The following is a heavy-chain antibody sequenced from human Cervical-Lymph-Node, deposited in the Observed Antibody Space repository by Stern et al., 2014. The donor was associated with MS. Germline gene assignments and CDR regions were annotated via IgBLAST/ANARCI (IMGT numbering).Heavy chain of an antibody. CDR2: IRGSGGSS. CDR1: GFTFSSYA. V-gene: IGHV3-23*04. Sequence: VQLVESGGGLVQPGGSLRLSCAASGFTFSSYAMSWVRPAPGKGLEGVSDIRGSGGSSYYADSVKGRFTISRDKSKNTLYLQMNSLRSEDTAVYYCAKEKDYFDYWGQGTLVTVSS. J-gene: IGHJ4*02. CDR3: AKEKDYFDY.